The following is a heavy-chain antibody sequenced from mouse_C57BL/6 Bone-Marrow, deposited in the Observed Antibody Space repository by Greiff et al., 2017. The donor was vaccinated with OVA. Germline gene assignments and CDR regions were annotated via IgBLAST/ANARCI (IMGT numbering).Heavy chain of an antibody. D-gene: IGHD2-12*01. CDR1: GYTFTSYW. Sequence: QVQLKESGAELVRPGSSVKLSCKASGYTFTSYWMHWVKQRPIQGLEWIGNIDPSDSETHYNQKFKDKATLTVDKSSSTAYMQLSSLTSEDSAVYYCARSHYYNYFDYWGQGTTLTVSS. V-gene: IGHV1-52*01. CDR3: ARSHYYNYFDY. CDR2: IDPSDSET. J-gene: IGHJ2*01.